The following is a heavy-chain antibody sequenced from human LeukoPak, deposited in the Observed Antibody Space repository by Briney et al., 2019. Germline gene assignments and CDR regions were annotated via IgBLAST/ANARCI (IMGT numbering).Heavy chain of an antibody. CDR3: ARDPIYEWHYGMDV. V-gene: IGHV3-21*01. CDR2: ISSSSSYI. D-gene: IGHD2-8*01. CDR1: GFTFSSYS. Sequence: PGGSLRLSCAASGFTFSSYSMNWVRQAPGNGLEWVSSISSSSSYIYYADSVKGRFTISRDNAKNSLYLQMNSLRAEDTAVYYCARDPIYEWHYGMDVWGQGTTATVSS. J-gene: IGHJ6*02.